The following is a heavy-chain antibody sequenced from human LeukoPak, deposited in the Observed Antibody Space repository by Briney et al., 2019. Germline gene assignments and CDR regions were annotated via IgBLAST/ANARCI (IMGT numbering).Heavy chain of an antibody. CDR2: INPNSGGT. CDR1: GYSFSDNY. D-gene: IGHD3-10*01. V-gene: IGHV1-2*02. Sequence: ASVKVSCKASGYSFSDNYTHWVRQAPGQGLEWMGWINPNSGGTNYAQRFQGRVTMSRDTSLSTAYMELSRLRSDDTAMYYCARGLYYYGSGSYLDYWGQGTLLTV. J-gene: IGHJ4*02. CDR3: ARGLYYYGSGSYLDY.